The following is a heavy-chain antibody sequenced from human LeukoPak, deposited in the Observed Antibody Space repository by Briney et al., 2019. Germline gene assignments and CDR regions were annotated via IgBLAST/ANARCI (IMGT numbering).Heavy chain of an antibody. V-gene: IGHV4-59*11. D-gene: IGHD6-6*01. Sequence: PSETLSLTCTVSGGSIGSHYWSWIRQPPGKGLEWIGYISYSGNTKYNPSLKSRVTISLDTSKDQFSLRLSSVTLADTAVYYCAREEVGRGSSPFDYWGQGTLVTVSS. CDR2: ISYSGNT. CDR1: GGSIGSHY. J-gene: IGHJ4*02. CDR3: AREEVGRGSSPFDY.